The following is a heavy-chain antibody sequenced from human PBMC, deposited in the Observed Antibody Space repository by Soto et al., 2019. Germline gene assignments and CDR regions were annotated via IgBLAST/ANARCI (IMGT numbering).Heavy chain of an antibody. Sequence: SETLSLTCTVSGGSISSGGYYWSWIRQHPGKGLEWIGYIYYSGSTYYNPSLKSRVTISVDTSKNQFSLKLSSVTAADTAVYYCAREVVANRVFDYWGQGTLVTVSS. CDR3: AREVVANRVFDY. V-gene: IGHV4-31*03. D-gene: IGHD2-15*01. J-gene: IGHJ4*02. CDR2: IYYSGST. CDR1: GGSISSGGYY.